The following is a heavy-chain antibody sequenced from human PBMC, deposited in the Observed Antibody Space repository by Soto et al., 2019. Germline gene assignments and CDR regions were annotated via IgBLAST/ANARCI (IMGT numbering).Heavy chain of an antibody. Sequence: QVHLVESGGGVVQPGRSLRLSCAASGFTFSTTGMHWVRQAPGKGLEWVAMISHDGGVKHYTDSVKGRFTISRDTSNNTVYLQMNILRPEDTAMYHGAKDLYGAGWYNYFHPGGQGTLVTVSS. V-gene: IGHV3-30*18. CDR3: AKDLYGAGWYNYFHP. D-gene: IGHD6-19*01. CDR1: GFTFSTTG. CDR2: ISHDGGVK. J-gene: IGHJ5*02.